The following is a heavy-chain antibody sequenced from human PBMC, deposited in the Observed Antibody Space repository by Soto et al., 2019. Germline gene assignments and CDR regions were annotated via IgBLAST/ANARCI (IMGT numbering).Heavy chain of an antibody. J-gene: IGHJ4*02. V-gene: IGHV4-30-2*01. CDR1: GGSISSCGYS. CDR2: IYHSGST. D-gene: IGHD6-13*01. Sequence: SETLSLTCAVSGGSISSCGYSWSWIRQPPGKGLEWIGYIYHSGSTYYNPSLKSRVTISVDRSKNQFSLKLSSVTAADTAVYYCASSHAGAHITAAVHWGQGTLVTGSS. CDR3: ASSHAGAHITAAVH.